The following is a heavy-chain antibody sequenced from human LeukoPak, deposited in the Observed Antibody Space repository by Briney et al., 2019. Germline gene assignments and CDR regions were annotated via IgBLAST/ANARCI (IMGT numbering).Heavy chain of an antibody. J-gene: IGHJ5*02. CDR1: GDSISSTTYY. D-gene: IGHD7-27*01. CDR3: AGDRWGYWFDP. CDR2: IYYSGST. V-gene: IGHV4-39*07. Sequence: PSETLSLTCSVSGDSISSTTYYWGWIRQSPGKGLEWIGSIYYSGSTYYNPSLKSRVTISVDTSKSQFSLKLSSVTAADTAVYYCAGDRWGYWFDPWGQGTLVTVSS.